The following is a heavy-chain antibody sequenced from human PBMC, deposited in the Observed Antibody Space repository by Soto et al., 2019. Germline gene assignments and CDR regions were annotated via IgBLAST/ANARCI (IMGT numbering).Heavy chain of an antibody. Sequence: SETLSLTCTVSGVSVSTNTQYWGWIRQSPGKGLEWIGSIYYSGNTYYNPSLKSRLIISIDTSKNQFSLKVGSVTAADTAVYYCASSSLYGMDVWGQGTTVTVSS. CDR2: IYYSGNT. V-gene: IGHV4-39*07. CDR3: ASSSLYGMDV. CDR1: GVSVSTNTQY. J-gene: IGHJ6*02.